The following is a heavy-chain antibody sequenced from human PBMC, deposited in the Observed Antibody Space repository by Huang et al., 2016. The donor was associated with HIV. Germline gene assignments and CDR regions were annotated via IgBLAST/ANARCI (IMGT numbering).Heavy chain of an antibody. J-gene: IGHJ4*02. D-gene: IGHD3-22*01. V-gene: IGHV5-51*01. CDR3: ATPAAFGHYYDSGGFSV. Sequence: VQLVQSGAEVKKPGESLKISCQGSGYTFSSYWIAWVRQKPGRGLEWMVISYPADSNTNYSPAVQGQVTISVDKSTRTAYLHGGSLRSSDTALYYCATPAAFGHYYDSGGFSVWGQGSPVIVSS. CDR2: SYPADSNT. CDR1: GYTFSSYW.